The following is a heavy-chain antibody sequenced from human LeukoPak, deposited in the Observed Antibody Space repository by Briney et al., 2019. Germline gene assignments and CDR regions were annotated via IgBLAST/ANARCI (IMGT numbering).Heavy chain of an antibody. CDR3: AREIVGATCFDY. J-gene: IGHJ4*02. V-gene: IGHV3-33*01. CDR1: GFTFSSYG. D-gene: IGHD1-26*01. CDR2: IWYDGSNK. Sequence: GGSLRLSCAASGFTFSSYGMHWVRQAPGKGLEWVAVIWYDGSNKYYADSVKGRFTISRDNSKNTLYLQMNSLRAEDTAVYHCAREIVGATCFDYWGQGTLVTVSS.